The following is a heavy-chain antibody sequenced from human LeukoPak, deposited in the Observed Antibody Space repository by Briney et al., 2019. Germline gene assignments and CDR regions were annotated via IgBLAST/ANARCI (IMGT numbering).Heavy chain of an antibody. CDR3: AKDHDDYGITDY. J-gene: IGHJ4*02. D-gene: IGHD4-17*01. Sequence: SGRSLRLSCAASGFTFSSYGMHWVRQAPGKGLEWVAVISYDGSNKYYADSVKGRFTISRDNSKNTLYLQMNSLRAEDTAVYYCAKDHDDYGITDYWGQGALVTVSS. CDR1: GFTFSSYG. V-gene: IGHV3-30*18. CDR2: ISYDGSNK.